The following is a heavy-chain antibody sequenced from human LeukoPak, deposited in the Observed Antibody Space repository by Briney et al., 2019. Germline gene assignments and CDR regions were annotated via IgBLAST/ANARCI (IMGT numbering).Heavy chain of an antibody. CDR3: ARVGYYYYGMDV. CDR1: GYTFTDYY. Sequence: ALVKVSCKASGYTFTDYYMHWVRQAPGQGLEWMGWINPNSGATNYAQKFQGRVTMTRDTSISTAYMELSRLRSDDTAVYYCARVGYYYYGMDVWGQGTTVTVSS. V-gene: IGHV1-2*02. CDR2: INPNSGAT. J-gene: IGHJ6*02.